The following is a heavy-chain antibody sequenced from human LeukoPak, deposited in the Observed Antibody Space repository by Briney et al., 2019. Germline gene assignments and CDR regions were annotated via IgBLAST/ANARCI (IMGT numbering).Heavy chain of an antibody. D-gene: IGHD1-1*01. CDR2: IYYSGST. CDR3: ARDNPATTDPFDF. V-gene: IGHV4-59*12. Sequence: PSETLSLTCAVSGGSISSYYWSWIRQPPGKGLEWIGYIYYSGSTNYNPSLKSRVTISVDTSKNQFSLKLSSVTAADTAVYYCARDNPATTDPFDFWGQGTLVTVSS. CDR1: GGSISSYY. J-gene: IGHJ4*02.